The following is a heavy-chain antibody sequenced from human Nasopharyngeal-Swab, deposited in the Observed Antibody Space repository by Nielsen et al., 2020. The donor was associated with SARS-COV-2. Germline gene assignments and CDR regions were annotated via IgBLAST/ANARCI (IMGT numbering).Heavy chain of an antibody. J-gene: IGHJ5*02. CDR1: GYTLTELS. CDR2: FDPEDGET. D-gene: IGHD6-13*01. V-gene: IGHV1-24*01. Sequence: ASVKVSCKVSGYTLTELSMHWVRQAPGKGLGWMGGFDPEDGETIYAQKFQGRVTMTEDTSTDTAYMELSSLRSEDTAVYYCATAPPIAAAGTSWFDPWGQGTLVTVSS. CDR3: ATAPPIAAAGTSWFDP.